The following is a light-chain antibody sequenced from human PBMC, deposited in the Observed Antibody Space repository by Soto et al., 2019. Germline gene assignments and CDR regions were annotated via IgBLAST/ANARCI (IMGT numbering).Light chain of an antibody. Sequence: SVLTQPASVSGSPGQSITISCTGTSSDVGGYNYVSWYQQRPGKAPKLMIYEVSNRPSGVSDRFSGSKSGNTASLTISGLQADDEADYYCSSYTTRSTDVVFGGGTQLTVL. CDR2: EVS. J-gene: IGLJ2*01. V-gene: IGLV2-14*01. CDR1: SSDVGGYNY. CDR3: SSYTTRSTDVV.